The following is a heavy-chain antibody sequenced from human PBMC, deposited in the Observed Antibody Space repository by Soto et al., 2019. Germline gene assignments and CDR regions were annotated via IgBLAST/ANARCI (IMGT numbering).Heavy chain of an antibody. CDR2: IDPSDSYT. V-gene: IGHV5-10-1*01. CDR3: ARLNSLLFCSGGSCYYYYYGMDV. Sequence: PGESLKISCKGSGYSFTSYWISWVRQMPGKGLEWMGRIDPSDSYTNYSPSFQGHVTISADKSISTAYLQWSSLKASDTAMYYCARLNSLLFCSGGSCYYYYYGMDVWGQGTTVTVSS. J-gene: IGHJ6*02. D-gene: IGHD2-15*01. CDR1: GYSFTSYW.